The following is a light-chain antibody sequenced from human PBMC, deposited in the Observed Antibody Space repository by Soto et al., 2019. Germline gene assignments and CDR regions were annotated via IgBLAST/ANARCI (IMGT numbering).Light chain of an antibody. CDR3: QQYGSSGT. V-gene: IGKV3-20*01. CDR1: QSVSNNY. Sequence: EILFTQSPGTLSLSPGERATLSCRASQSVSNNYLAWYQQKPGEAPRLLIYGASNTATGIPDRFSGSGSGTDFTLTIRRLEPEDVAVYYCQQYGSSGTFGQGTKVDIK. CDR2: GAS. J-gene: IGKJ1*01.